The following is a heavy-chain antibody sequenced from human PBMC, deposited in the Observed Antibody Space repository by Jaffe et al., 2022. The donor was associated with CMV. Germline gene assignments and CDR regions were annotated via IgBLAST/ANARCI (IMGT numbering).Heavy chain of an antibody. Sequence: QVQLVQSGAEVKKPGASVKVSCKASGYTFTSYYMHWVRQAPGQGLEWMGIINPSGGSTSYAQKFQGRVTMTRDTSTSTVYMELSSLRSEDTAVYYCARDRSIVVVPAAMYWFDPWGQGTLVTVSS. CDR1: GYTFTSYY. CDR3: ARDRSIVVVPAAMYWFDP. J-gene: IGHJ5*02. CDR2: INPSGGST. D-gene: IGHD2-2*01. V-gene: IGHV1-46*01.